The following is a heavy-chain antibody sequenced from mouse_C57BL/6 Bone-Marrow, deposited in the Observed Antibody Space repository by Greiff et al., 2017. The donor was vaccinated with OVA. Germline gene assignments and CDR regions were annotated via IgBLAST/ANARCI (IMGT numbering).Heavy chain of an antibody. D-gene: IGHD1-1*01. CDR2: ISYDGSN. V-gene: IGHV3-6*01. Sequence: ESGPGLVKPSQSLSLTCSVTGYSITSGYYWNWIRQFPGNKLEWMGYISYDGSNNYNPSLKNRISITRDTSKNQFFLKLNSVTTEDTATYYCARGTTVVEEYFDVWGTGTTVTVAS. CDR3: ARGTTVVEEYFDV. J-gene: IGHJ1*03. CDR1: GYSITSGYY.